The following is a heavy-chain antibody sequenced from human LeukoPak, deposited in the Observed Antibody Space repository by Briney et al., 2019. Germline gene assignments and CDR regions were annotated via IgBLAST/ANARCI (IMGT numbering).Heavy chain of an antibody. CDR1: GFTFSSYS. CDR2: ISSSSSTI. J-gene: IGHJ4*02. Sequence: GGSLRLSCAASGFTFSSYSMNWVRQAPGKGLEWVSYISSSSSTIYYADSVKGRFTISRDNAKNSLYLQMNSLRAEDTAVYYCARVASYYDSSGFPDYWGQGTLVTVSS. D-gene: IGHD3-22*01. V-gene: IGHV3-48*04. CDR3: ARVASYYDSSGFPDY.